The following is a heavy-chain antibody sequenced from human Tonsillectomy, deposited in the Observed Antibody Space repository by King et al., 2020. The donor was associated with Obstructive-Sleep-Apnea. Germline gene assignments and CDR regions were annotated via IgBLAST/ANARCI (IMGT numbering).Heavy chain of an antibody. CDR2: IDYGGST. Sequence: QLQESGPGLVKPSETLSLTCTVFGGSISSYYWSWIRQPPGKGLEWIGYIDYGGSTNYNPSLKSRVTISVDTSKNQFSLKLSSVTAADTAVYYCARGPSGSRYLVDYWGQGTLVTVSS. CDR3: ARGPSGSRYLVDY. V-gene: IGHV4-59*01. J-gene: IGHJ4*02. CDR1: GGSISSYY. D-gene: IGHD6-13*01.